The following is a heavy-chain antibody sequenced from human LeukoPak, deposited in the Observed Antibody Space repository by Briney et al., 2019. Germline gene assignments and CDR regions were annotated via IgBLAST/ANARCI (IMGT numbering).Heavy chain of an antibody. Sequence: PSETLSLTCTGSGGSISSSSYYWGWIRQPPGKGLEGIGSIYYSGSTYYNPSLKSRVTISVDTSKNQFSLKLNSVPAADTAVYYCASRAQYGDSDYWGQGTLVTVSS. CDR1: GGSISSSSYY. CDR2: IYYSGST. V-gene: IGHV4-39*01. D-gene: IGHD4-17*01. CDR3: ASRAQYGDSDY. J-gene: IGHJ4*02.